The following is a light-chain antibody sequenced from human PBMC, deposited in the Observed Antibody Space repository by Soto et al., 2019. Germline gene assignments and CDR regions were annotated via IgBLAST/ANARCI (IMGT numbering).Light chain of an antibody. CDR2: GAS. Sequence: EIVLTQSPGTLSLSPGETATVYCRAIQSVSSSYLAWYQQKPGQAPRLLIYGASSRATGIPDRFSGSGSGTDFTLTISRLETEDFAVYSCKQYGSYLNTFGQGTKVDIK. CDR1: QSVSSSY. CDR3: KQYGSYLNT. V-gene: IGKV3-20*01. J-gene: IGKJ2*01.